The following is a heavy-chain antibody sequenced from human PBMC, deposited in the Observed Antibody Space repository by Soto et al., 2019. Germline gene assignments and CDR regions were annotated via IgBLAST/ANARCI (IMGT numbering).Heavy chain of an antibody. J-gene: IGHJ4*02. D-gene: IGHD3-3*01. CDR3: ARVATIFGVVPDY. V-gene: IGHV1-2*04. Sequence: VSVKVSCKASGYTFTGYYIHWVRQAPGQGLGWMGWINPNGGGTNYAQKFQDWVTMTRDTSISTAYMELSRLKSDDTAVYYCARVATIFGVVPDYWGQGTLVTVSS. CDR1: GYTFTGYY. CDR2: INPNGGGT.